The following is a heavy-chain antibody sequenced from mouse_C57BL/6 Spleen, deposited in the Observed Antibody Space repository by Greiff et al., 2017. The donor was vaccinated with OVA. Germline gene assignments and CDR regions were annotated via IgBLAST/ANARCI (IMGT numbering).Heavy chain of an antibody. CDR2: IYPGSGST. CDR3: ARFVAHRGYFDY. V-gene: IGHV1-55*01. Sequence: QVQLQQPGAELVKPGASVKMSCKASGYTFTSYWITWVKQRPGQGLEWIGDIYPGSGSTNYNEKFKSKATLTVDTSSSTAYMQLSSLTSEDSAVYYCARFVAHRGYFDYWGQGTTLTVSS. J-gene: IGHJ2*01. CDR1: GYTFTSYW. D-gene: IGHD1-1*01.